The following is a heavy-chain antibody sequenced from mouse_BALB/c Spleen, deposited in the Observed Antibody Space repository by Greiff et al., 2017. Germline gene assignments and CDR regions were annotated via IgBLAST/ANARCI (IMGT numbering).Heavy chain of an antibody. CDR1: GFNIKDTY. J-gene: IGHJ3*01. V-gene: IGHV14-3*02. D-gene: IGHD2-1*01. CDR3: ARSSYGNYGAWFAD. CDR2: IDPANGNT. Sequence: VQLQQSGAELVKPGASVKLSCTASGFNIKDTYMHWVKQRPEQGLEWIGRIDPANGNTKYDPKFQGKATITADTSSNTAYLQLSSLTSEDTAVYYCARSSYGNYGAWFADWGQGTLVTVSA.